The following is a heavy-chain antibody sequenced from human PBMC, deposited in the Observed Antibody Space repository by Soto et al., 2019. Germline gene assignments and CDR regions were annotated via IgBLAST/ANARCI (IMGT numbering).Heavy chain of an antibody. CDR2: ISSSSSTI. Sequence: GGSLRLSCAASGFTFSSYSMNWVRQAPGKGLEWVSYISSSSSTIYYADSVKGRFTISRDNAKNSLYLQMNSLRDEDTAVYYCARGGDFWSGYYWVSNRGYGMDGWGQGTTVTVSS. J-gene: IGHJ6*02. D-gene: IGHD3-3*01. V-gene: IGHV3-48*02. CDR3: ARGGDFWSGYYWVSNRGYGMDG. CDR1: GFTFSSYS.